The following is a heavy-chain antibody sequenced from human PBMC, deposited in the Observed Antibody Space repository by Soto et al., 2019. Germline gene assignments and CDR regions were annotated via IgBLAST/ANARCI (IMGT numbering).Heavy chain of an antibody. Sequence: PSETLSLTCTVSGGSISSYYWSWIRQPPGKGLEWIGYIYYSGSTNYNPSLKSRVTISVDTSKNQFSLKLSSVTAADTAVYYCARQLLGTTGTPAKRGYYYYMDVWGKGTTVTVSS. J-gene: IGHJ6*03. CDR3: ARQLLGTTGTPAKRGYYYYMDV. CDR1: GGSISSYY. CDR2: IYYSGST. V-gene: IGHV4-59*08. D-gene: IGHD1-1*01.